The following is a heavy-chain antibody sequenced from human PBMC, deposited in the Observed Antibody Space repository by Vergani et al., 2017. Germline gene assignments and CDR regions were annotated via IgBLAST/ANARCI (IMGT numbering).Heavy chain of an antibody. CDR1: GYSISSGYY. CDR3: ARLSPDXYDSSGREGDYCDY. V-gene: IGHV4-38-2*01. D-gene: IGHD3-22*01. J-gene: IGHJ4*02. Sequence: QVQLQESGPGLVKPSETLTLTCAVSGYSISSGYYWGWIRQPPGKGLEWIGSIYHSGSTYYNPSLKSRVTISVDTSKNQFSLKLSSVTAADTAVYYCARLSPDXYDSSGREGDYCDYWGQGTLVTVSS. CDR2: IYHSGST.